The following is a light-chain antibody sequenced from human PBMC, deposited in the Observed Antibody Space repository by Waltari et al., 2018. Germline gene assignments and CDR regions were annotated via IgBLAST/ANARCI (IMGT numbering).Light chain of an antibody. CDR3: SSYTRSSYWV. J-gene: IGLJ3*02. V-gene: IGLV2-14*01. Sequence: QSALTQPASVSGSPGQSITISCTGTSSDVGFYDFVSWFQQHPGKAPKFMFYKVNNRPSGVPNRFSGSKSGTTASLTISGLQAEDEADYYCSSYTRSSYWVFGGGTQLTVL. CDR2: KVN. CDR1: SSDVGFYDF.